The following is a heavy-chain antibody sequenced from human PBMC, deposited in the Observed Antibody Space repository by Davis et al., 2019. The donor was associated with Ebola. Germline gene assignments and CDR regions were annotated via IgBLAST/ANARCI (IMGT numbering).Heavy chain of an antibody. Sequence: SETLSLTCAVYGWSFSGYYCSWIRQLPGTGLEWIGEINHSGSTDYNPSLQSRVTISVDTSKNAFSLKITSVTAAYTAMNYCAKGPFVAFDWGQGTLVTVSS. V-gene: IGHV4-34*01. CDR2: INHSGST. CDR3: AKGPFVAFD. J-gene: IGHJ4*02. D-gene: IGHD3-3*01. CDR1: GWSFSGYY.